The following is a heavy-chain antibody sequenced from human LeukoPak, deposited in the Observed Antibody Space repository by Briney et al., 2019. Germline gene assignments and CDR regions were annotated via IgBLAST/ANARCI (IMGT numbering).Heavy chain of an antibody. V-gene: IGHV3-21*04. CDR3: AKDGPDNYYDSSGYYYY. D-gene: IGHD3-22*01. CDR2: ISSSSSYI. J-gene: IGHJ4*02. Sequence: GGSLRLSCAASGFTFSSYSMNWVRQAPGKGLEWVSSISSSSSYIYYAGSVRGRFTISRDNAKNSLYLQMNSLRAEDTAVYYCAKDGPDNYYDSSGYYYYWGQGTLVTVSS. CDR1: GFTFSSYS.